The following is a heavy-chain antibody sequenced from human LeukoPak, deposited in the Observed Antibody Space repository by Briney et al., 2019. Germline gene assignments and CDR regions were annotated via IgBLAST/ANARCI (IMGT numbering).Heavy chain of an antibody. V-gene: IGHV1-69*13. J-gene: IGHJ5*02. CDR2: IIPIFGTA. Sequence: GASAKVSCKASGGTFSSYAISWVRQAPGQGLEWMGGIIPIFGTANYAQKFQGRVTITADESTSTAYMELSSLRSEDTAVYYRARLSNYAVYNWFDPWGQGTLVTVSS. CDR3: ARLSNYAVYNWFDP. CDR1: GGTFSSYA. D-gene: IGHD4-11*01.